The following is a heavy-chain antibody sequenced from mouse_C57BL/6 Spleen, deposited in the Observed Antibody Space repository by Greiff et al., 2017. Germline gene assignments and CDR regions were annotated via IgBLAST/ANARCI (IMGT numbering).Heavy chain of an antibody. Sequence: VQLQQPGAELVRPGSSVKLSCKASGYTFTSYWMDWVKQRPGQGLEWIGNIYPSDSETHYNQKFKDKATLTVDKSSSTAYMQLSSLTSEDSAVYYCARDYDGFDYWGQGTTLTVSS. V-gene: IGHV1-61*01. J-gene: IGHJ2*01. CDR1: GYTFTSYW. CDR3: ARDYDGFDY. CDR2: IYPSDSET. D-gene: IGHD2-3*01.